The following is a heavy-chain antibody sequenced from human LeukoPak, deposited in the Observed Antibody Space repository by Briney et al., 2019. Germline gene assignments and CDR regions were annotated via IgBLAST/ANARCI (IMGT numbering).Heavy chain of an antibody. J-gene: IGHJ4*02. Sequence: EASVTVSCKASGYDFSSYGISWVRQAPGQGLQWMGWISVYNGKTKYGPLQGRVALTADTSTDTAYMELTGLSSDDTAIYYCARHMTTVVTSLDNWGQGTLVTVSS. CDR2: ISVYNGKT. D-gene: IGHD4-23*01. CDR3: ARHMTTVVTSLDN. CDR1: GYDFSSYG. V-gene: IGHV1-18*01.